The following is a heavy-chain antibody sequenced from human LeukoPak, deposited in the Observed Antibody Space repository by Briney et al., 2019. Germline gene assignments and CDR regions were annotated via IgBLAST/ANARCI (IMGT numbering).Heavy chain of an antibody. J-gene: IGHJ6*02. CDR3: ARDQDGMNV. V-gene: IGHV3-74*01. Sequence: GGSLRLSCAASGFIFSSHWMHWVRQAPGKGLVWVSRINSDGSSTNYADSVKGRSTISRDNAKNTLYLQMNSLRAEDTAVYYCARDQDGMNVWGQGTTVTVSS. CDR1: GFIFSSHW. CDR2: INSDGSST.